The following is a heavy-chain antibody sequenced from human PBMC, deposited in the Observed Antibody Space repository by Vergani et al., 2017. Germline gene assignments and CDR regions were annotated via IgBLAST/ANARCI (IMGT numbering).Heavy chain of an antibody. V-gene: IGHV3-21*01. CDR2: ISSSSSYI. D-gene: IGHD2-2*02. CDR3: ACLASIVLGYCSSTSCYKESYY. CDR1: GFTFSSYS. J-gene: IGHJ4*02. Sequence: EVQLVESGGGLVKPGGSLRLSCAASGFTFSSYSMNWVRQAPGKGLEWVSSISSSSSYIYYADSVKGRFTISRDNAKNSLYLQMNSLIAEDTAVYYCACLASIVLGYCSSTSCYKESYYWGQGTLVTVSS.